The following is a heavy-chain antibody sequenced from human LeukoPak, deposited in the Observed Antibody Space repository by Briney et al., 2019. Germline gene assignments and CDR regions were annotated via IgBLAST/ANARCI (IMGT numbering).Heavy chain of an antibody. V-gene: IGHV3-7*02. D-gene: IGHD1-1*01. J-gene: IGHJ4*02. CDR2: VKPDGSEK. CDR3: VTTTYADY. Sequence: GGPLRLSCAASGFTLSTYWMTWVRRAPRKGLEWVAAVKPDGSEKYYLDSVRGRFTISRDNAKNSLSLQLSSLRAEDTAVYYCVTTTYADYWGQGALVTVSS. CDR1: GFTLSTYW.